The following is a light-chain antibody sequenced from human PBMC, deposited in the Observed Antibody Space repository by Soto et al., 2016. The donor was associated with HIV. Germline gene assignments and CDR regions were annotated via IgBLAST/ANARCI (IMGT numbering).Light chain of an antibody. V-gene: IGLV3-21*03. CDR1: NIGSRS. CDR2: DDS. CDR3: QVWHSSSEHVV. J-gene: IGLJ2*01. Sequence: SYLLAQPPSVSVAPGKTASITCGGNNIGSRSVNWYQQKPGQAPVLVVYDDSDRPSGIPERFSGSNSGNTATLTISRVADGDEADYYCQVWHSSSEHVVFGGGTKLTVL.